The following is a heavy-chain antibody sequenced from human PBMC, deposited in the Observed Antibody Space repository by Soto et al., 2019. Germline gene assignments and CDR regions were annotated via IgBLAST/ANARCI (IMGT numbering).Heavy chain of an antibody. Sequence: SVKLSCKASGGTFSSHAISWVRQAPGQGLEWMGGIIPFFKATNYAQKFQGRVTITADDSTSTAYMDLYSLRSEDTAVYYCARDVPLNYYDGTFSYYAMDVWGQGTTVTVSS. D-gene: IGHD3-16*01. V-gene: IGHV1-69*13. J-gene: IGHJ6*02. CDR2: IIPFFKAT. CDR3: ARDVPLNYYDGTFSYYAMDV. CDR1: GGTFSSHA.